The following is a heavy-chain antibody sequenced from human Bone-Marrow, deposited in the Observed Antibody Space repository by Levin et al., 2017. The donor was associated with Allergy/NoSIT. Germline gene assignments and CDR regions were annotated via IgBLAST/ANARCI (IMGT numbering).Heavy chain of an antibody. V-gene: IGHV4-59*01. D-gene: IGHD2-15*01. J-gene: IGHJ4*02. Sequence: SQTLSLTCTVSGGSISSYYWSWIRQPPGKGLEWIGYIYYSGSTNYNPSLKSRVTISVDTSKNQFSLKLSSVTAADTAVYYCARGVVGYCSGGSCYSPYYFDYWGQGTLVTVSS. CDR2: IYYSGST. CDR3: ARGVVGYCSGGSCYSPYYFDY. CDR1: GGSISSYY.